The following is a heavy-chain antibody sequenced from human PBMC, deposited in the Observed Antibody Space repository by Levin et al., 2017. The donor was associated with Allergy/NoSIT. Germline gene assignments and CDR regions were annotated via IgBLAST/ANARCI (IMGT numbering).Heavy chain of an antibody. CDR1: GFTFSSYA. D-gene: IGHD3-16*01. V-gene: IGHV3-23*01. J-gene: IGHJ5*02. Sequence: SCAASGFTFSSYAMSWVRQAPGKGLEWVSAISGSGGSTYYADSVKGRFTISRDNSKNTLYLQMNSLRAEDTAVYYCAKQRGGVENNWFDPWGQGTLVTVSS. CDR2: ISGSGGST. CDR3: AKQRGGVENNWFDP.